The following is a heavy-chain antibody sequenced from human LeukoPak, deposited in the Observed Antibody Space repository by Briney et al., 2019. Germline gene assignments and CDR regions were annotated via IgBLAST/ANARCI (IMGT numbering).Heavy chain of an antibody. CDR3: ARKWYYDSRVDY. D-gene: IGHD3-22*01. Sequence: SETLSLTCAVYGGSFSGYYWSWIRQPPGKGLEWIGEINHSGSTNYNPSLKSRVTISVDTSKNQFSLKLSPVTAADTAVYYCARKWYYDSRVDYWGQGTLVTVSS. CDR1: GGSFSGYY. J-gene: IGHJ4*02. CDR2: INHSGST. V-gene: IGHV4-34*01.